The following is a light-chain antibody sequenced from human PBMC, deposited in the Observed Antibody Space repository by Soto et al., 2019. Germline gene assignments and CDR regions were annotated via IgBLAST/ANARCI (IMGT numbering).Light chain of an antibody. V-gene: IGKV3-20*01. J-gene: IGKJ4*01. Sequence: EIGLSQSPATLSWAPGDRATLSCRASQSVRSDYFAWYQQKPGQAPRVIIFGVSTRATAIPDRFSGSGSGTDFTLTISRLEPEDFALYYCQQYGNSPLTFGGGTKVDI. CDR1: QSVRSDY. CDR3: QQYGNSPLT. CDR2: GVS.